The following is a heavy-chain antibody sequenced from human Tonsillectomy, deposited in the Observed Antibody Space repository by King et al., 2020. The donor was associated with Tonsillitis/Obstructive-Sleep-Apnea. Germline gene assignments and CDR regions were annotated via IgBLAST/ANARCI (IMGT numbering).Heavy chain of an antibody. CDR3: VKDLFRDGYDVVYFDF. J-gene: IGHJ4*02. CDR2: ISSSGGST. V-gene: IGHV3-64D*06. D-gene: IGHD5-18*01. Sequence: QLVQSGGGLVQPGGSLRLSCSASGFSFRSFSMHWVRQAPGKGLDYVAAISSSGGSTYYADSVKGRFTISRDNSENTLSLQMSSLRTEDTAVYYCVKDLFRDGYDVVYFDFWGQGTLVTVSS. CDR1: GFSFRSFS.